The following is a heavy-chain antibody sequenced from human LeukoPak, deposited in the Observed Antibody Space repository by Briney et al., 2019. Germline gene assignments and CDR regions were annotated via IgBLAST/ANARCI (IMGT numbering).Heavy chain of an antibody. CDR1: GGSISSGSYY. CDR2: IYTSGST. D-gene: IGHD2-21*02. Sequence: ASETLSLTCTVSGGSISSGSYYWSWIRQPAGKGLEWIGRIYTSGSTNYNPSLKSRVTISVDTSKNQFSLKLNSVTAADTAVYYCAREKVTEGYGMDVWGKGTTVTVSS. CDR3: AREKVTEGYGMDV. V-gene: IGHV4-61*02. J-gene: IGHJ6*04.